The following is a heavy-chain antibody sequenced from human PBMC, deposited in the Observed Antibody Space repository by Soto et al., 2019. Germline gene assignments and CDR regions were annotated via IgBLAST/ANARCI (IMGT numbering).Heavy chain of an antibody. CDR1: GASLSDNY. CDR3: ARGYYESSDYFVGSPIFDY. Sequence: SETLSLTCAVYGASLSDNYCNWLRQPPGKGLEWIGEINHSGNTNYNPSLRSRVTISIDTSKNQLSLNLRSVSAADTAVYYCARGYYESSDYFVGSPIFDYWGQGSLVTVSS. J-gene: IGHJ4*02. D-gene: IGHD3-22*01. V-gene: IGHV4-34*01. CDR2: INHSGNT.